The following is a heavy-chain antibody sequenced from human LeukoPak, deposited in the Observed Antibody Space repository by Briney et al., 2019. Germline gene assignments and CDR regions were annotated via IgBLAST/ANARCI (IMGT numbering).Heavy chain of an antibody. CDR1: GGTFSSYA. CDR3: ARVSSAGDFDY. J-gene: IGHJ4*02. CDR2: ISAHNGNT. D-gene: IGHD6-13*01. V-gene: IGHV1-18*01. Sequence: ASVKVSCKASGGTFSSYAISWVRQAPGQGLEWMGWISAHNGNTNYAQKLQGRVTMTTDTSTSTAYMELRSLRSDDTAVYYCARVSSAGDFDYWGQGTLVTVSS.